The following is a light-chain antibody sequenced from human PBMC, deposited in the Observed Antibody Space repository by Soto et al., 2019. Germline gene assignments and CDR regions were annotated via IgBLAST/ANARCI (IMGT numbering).Light chain of an antibody. CDR3: QTWDTGIVV. J-gene: IGLJ2*01. V-gene: IGLV4-69*01. Sequence: QSVLTQSPSASASLGASVKLTCTLSSGHSSYAIAWHQQQPEKGPRYLMKLNSDGSHSEGDGIPDRFSGSSSGAERYLTISSLQSEDEADYYCQTWDTGIVVFGGGTQLTVL. CDR2: LNSDGSH. CDR1: SGHSSYA.